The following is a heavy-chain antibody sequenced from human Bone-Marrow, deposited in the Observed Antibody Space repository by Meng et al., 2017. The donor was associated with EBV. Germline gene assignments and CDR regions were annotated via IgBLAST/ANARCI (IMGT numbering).Heavy chain of an antibody. Sequence: QVQLLQSGAEVKKPGSSVKVSCRTSGGTFRSDAVSWVRQAPGQGLEWMGGLIPMVGAAHYAQKFQGRVTIIADESTSTHSMELNSLRSEDTAMYYCASESGRGFTPDYWGQGTLVTVSS. J-gene: IGHJ4*02. V-gene: IGHV1-69*01. CDR3: ASESGRGFTPDY. CDR1: GGTFRSDA. D-gene: IGHD3-10*01. CDR2: LIPMVGAA.